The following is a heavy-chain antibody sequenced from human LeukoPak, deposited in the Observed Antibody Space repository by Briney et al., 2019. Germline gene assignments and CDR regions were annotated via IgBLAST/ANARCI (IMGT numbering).Heavy chain of an antibody. CDR3: ARLALLWFGEFTY. Sequence: PGGSLILSCAASGFTFSSYSINWVRQAPGKGLEWVSSISSSSTYIHYADSVKGRFTISRDNAENSLYLQMNSLRAEDTAVYYCARLALLWFGEFTYWGQGTLVTVSS. V-gene: IGHV3-21*01. D-gene: IGHD3-10*01. CDR1: GFTFSSYS. J-gene: IGHJ4*02. CDR2: ISSSSTYI.